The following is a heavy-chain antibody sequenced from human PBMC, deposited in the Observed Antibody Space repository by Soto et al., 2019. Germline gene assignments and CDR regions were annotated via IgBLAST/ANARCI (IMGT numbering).Heavy chain of an antibody. D-gene: IGHD4-17*01. CDR3: ARPHHGGYYFDY. CDR1: GFPFSNYA. CDR2: ISFDGYSK. Sequence: QVQLVESGGGLVQPGRSLRLSCAASGFPFSNYALHWVRQAPGKGLEWVAVISFDGYSKYYADSVKGRFTISRDNSENTLYLQMSGLRAGDTAVYYCARPHHGGYYFDYWGQGTLVTVSS. J-gene: IGHJ4*02. V-gene: IGHV3-30-3*01.